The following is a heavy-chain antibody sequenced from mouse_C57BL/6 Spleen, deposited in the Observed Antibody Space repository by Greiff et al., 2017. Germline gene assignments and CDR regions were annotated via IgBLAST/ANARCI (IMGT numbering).Heavy chain of an antibody. CDR3: ARRGAYYRNAYFDY. D-gene: IGHD2-14*01. V-gene: IGHV1-55*01. CDR2: IYPGSGST. J-gene: IGHJ2*01. CDR1: GYTFTSYW. Sequence: QVQLQQPGAELVKPGASVKMSCKASGYTFTSYWITWVKQRPGQGLEWIGDIYPGSGSTNYNEKFKSKATLTVDTSSCTAYMQLSSLTSEDSAVYYCARRGAYYRNAYFDYWGQGTTLTVSS.